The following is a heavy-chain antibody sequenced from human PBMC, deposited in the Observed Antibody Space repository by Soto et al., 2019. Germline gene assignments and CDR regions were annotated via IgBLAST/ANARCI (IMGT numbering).Heavy chain of an antibody. J-gene: IGHJ6*02. CDR3: ARVVGGYYYGMDV. Sequence: PSETLSLTCTVSGGSISSGDYYWSWIRQPPGKGLEWIGYIYYSGSTYYNPSLKSRLTISVDTSKNQFSLKLSSVTAADTAVYYCARVVGGYYYGMDVWGQGTTVTVSS. V-gene: IGHV4-30-4*01. CDR1: GGSISSGDYY. D-gene: IGHD2-2*01. CDR2: IYYSGST.